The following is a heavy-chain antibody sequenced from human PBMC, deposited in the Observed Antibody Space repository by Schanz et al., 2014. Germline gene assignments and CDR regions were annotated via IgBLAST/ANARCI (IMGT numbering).Heavy chain of an antibody. Sequence: EVQLLESGGGLVQPGGSLRLSCASSGFSFTTYAMSWLRQAPGKGLEWVSVIGVDGTTTYYADSVKGRFTISRDNSKNTLYLQMNSLRAEDTAIYYCAKDAPYPFDLWGRGTLITVSS. CDR1: GFSFTTYA. V-gene: IGHV3-23*01. CDR3: AKDAPYPFDL. CDR2: IGVDGTTT. J-gene: IGHJ2*01.